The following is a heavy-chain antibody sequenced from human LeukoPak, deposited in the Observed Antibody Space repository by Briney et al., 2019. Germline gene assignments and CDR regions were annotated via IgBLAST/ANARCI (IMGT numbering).Heavy chain of an antibody. D-gene: IGHD1-26*01. CDR3: AREPYSGSYRYDY. CDR2: ISSGSSYI. Sequence: PGGSLRLSCVASGFSLFSYSINWVRQAPGKGLEWVSSISSGSSYIYYADSVKGRFTISRDNAENSLYLQMNSLRAEDTAVYYCAREPYSGSYRYDYWGQGILVTVSS. J-gene: IGHJ4*02. V-gene: IGHV3-21*01. CDR1: GFSLFSYS.